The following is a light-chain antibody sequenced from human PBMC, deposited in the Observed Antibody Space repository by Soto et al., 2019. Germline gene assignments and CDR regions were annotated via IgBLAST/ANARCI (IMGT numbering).Light chain of an antibody. CDR2: EVN. V-gene: IGLV2-14*01. Sequence: QSVLTQPASVSGSPGQSVTISCTGPRSDIGDSNFISWYQHSPGKAPRLLIYEVNNRPSGVSKRFSGSKAGNTASLTISGLLDDDEADYFCASFRSGTILVFGSGTKVPVL. CDR1: RSDIGDSNF. CDR3: ASFRSGTILV. J-gene: IGLJ1*01.